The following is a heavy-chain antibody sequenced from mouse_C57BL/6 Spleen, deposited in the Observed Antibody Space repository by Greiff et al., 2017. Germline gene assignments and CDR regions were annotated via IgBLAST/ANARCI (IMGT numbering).Heavy chain of an antibody. V-gene: IGHV1-82*01. J-gene: IGHJ2*01. D-gene: IGHD2-1*01. CDR2: IYPGDGDT. CDR1: GYAFSSSW. Sequence: VKLQESGPELVKPGASVKISCKASGYAFSSSWMNWVKQRPGKGLEWIGRIYPGDGDTNYNGKFKGKATLTADKSSSTAYMQLSSLTSEDSAVYFCAEVYYGNYWGQGTTLTVSS. CDR3: AEVYYGNY.